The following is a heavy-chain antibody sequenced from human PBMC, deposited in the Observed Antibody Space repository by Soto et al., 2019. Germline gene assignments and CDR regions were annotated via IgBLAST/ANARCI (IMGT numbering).Heavy chain of an antibody. D-gene: IGHD5-18*01. J-gene: IGHJ6*02. CDR1: GYTFTSYY. CDR3: AREKYSGGPYYYYGMDV. CDR2: INPSGGST. V-gene: IGHV1-46*01. Sequence: QVQLVQSGAEVKKTGASVKVSCKASGYTFTSYYMHWVRQAPGQGLEWMGIINPSGGSTSYAQKFQGRVTMTRDTSTSTVYMELSSLRSEDTAVYYCAREKYSGGPYYYYGMDVWGQGTTVTVSS.